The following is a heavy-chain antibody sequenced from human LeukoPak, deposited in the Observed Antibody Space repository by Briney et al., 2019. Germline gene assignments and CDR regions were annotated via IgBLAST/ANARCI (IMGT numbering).Heavy chain of an antibody. Sequence: GGSLRLSCAASGFTFSSYWMSWNRQAPGKGLEWVANIKQDGSEKYYVDSVKGRFTISRDNAKDSLYLQMNSLRAEDTAVYYCARQLWGDGTYYYYGMDVWGQGTTVTVPS. CDR2: IKQDGSEK. J-gene: IGHJ6*02. CDR1: GFTFSSYW. V-gene: IGHV3-7*01. CDR3: ARQLWGDGTYYYYGMDV. D-gene: IGHD5-18*01.